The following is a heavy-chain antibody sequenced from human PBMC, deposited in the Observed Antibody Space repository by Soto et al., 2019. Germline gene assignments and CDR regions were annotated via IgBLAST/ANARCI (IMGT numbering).Heavy chain of an antibody. J-gene: IGHJ5*01. V-gene: IGHV4-59*01. CDR1: GGSISSYY. CDR2: IYYSGST. D-gene: IGHD6-6*01. CDR3: SSSYCSYVFDWFDS. Sequence: SETLSLTCTVSGGSISSYYWSWIRQPPGKGLEWIGYIYYSGSTNYNPSLKSRVTISVDTSKHQFSLKLSSVTAADTAVYYCSSSYCSYVFDWFDSWGQGTLVTVSS.